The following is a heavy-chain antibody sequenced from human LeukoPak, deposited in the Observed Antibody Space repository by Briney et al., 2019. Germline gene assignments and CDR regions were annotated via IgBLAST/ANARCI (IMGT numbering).Heavy chain of an antibody. CDR2: IIPIFGTA. D-gene: IGHD1-26*01. J-gene: IGHJ4*02. Sequence: SVKVSCKASGGTFSSYAISWVRQAPGQGLEWMGGIIPIFGTANYAQKFQGRVTITADESTSTAYMELSSLRSEGTAVYYCARDGRALMGATYFDYWGQGTLVTVSS. V-gene: IGHV1-69*01. CDR3: ARDGRALMGATYFDY. CDR1: GGTFSSYA.